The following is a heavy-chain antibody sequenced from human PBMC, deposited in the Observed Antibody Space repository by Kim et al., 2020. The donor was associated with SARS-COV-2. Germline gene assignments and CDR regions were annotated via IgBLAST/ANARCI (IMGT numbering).Heavy chain of an antibody. J-gene: IGHJ4*02. Sequence: RRVTISVDTSKNQFSLKLGSVTAADTAVYYCARHLPNYDILTGYYNPFDYWGQGTLVTVSS. CDR3: ARHLPNYDILTGYYNPFDY. V-gene: IGHV4-39*01. D-gene: IGHD3-9*01.